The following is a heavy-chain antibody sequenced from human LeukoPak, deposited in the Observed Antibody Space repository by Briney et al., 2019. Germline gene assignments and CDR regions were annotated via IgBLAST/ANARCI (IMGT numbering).Heavy chain of an antibody. Sequence: GASVKVSCKASGYTFTEHYMHWVRQAPGQGLEWMGWINPNSGGANYAENFQGRVTMTRDTSISTAYMELSSLRYDDTALYYYARGQSLNDYWGQGTLVTVSS. J-gene: IGHJ4*02. CDR3: ARGQSLNDY. CDR1: GYTFTEHY. V-gene: IGHV1-2*02. CDR2: INPNSGGA.